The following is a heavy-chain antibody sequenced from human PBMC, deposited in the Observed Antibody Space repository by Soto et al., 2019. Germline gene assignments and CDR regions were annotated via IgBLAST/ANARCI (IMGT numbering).Heavy chain of an antibody. Sequence: QVQLVQSGAEVKKPGASVKVSCKASGYTFTSYYMHWVRQAPGQGLEWMGIINPSGGSTSYAQKFQGRVTLTRDTSTSTVYMELSSLRSEDTAVYYWARDFNGRAAAGCLDFDYWGQGTLGTVSS. V-gene: IGHV1-46*01. CDR1: GYTFTSYY. CDR3: ARDFNGRAAAGCLDFDY. CDR2: INPSGGST. D-gene: IGHD6-13*01. J-gene: IGHJ4*02.